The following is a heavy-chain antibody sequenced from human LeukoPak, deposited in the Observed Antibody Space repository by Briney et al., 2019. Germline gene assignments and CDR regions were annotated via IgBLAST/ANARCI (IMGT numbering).Heavy chain of an antibody. CDR3: ARAPRIPSPHAFDI. CDR2: ISAYNGNT. CDR1: GYTFTSYG. D-gene: IGHD2/OR15-2a*01. Sequence: AAVKVSCKASGYTFTSYGISWVRQAPGQGLEWMGWISAYNGNTNYAQKLQGRVTMTTDTSTSTAYMELRSLRSDDTAVYYCARAPRIPSPHAFDIWGQGTMVTVSS. J-gene: IGHJ3*02. V-gene: IGHV1-18*01.